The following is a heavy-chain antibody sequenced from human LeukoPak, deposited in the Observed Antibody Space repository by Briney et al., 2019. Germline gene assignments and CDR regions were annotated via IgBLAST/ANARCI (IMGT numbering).Heavy chain of an antibody. CDR1: GFPFSDYS. D-gene: IGHD1-26*01. Sequence: TGGSLRLSCAAPGFPFSDYSMNWIRQAPGKGLEWVSSISSTSNSYIFYADSVKGRFTISGDNAEDSLFLQMNSLRVEDTAVYYCARVLSGSHPPFYFDFWGQGSLVTVSS. CDR2: ISSTSNSYI. V-gene: IGHV3-21*01. J-gene: IGHJ4*02. CDR3: ARVLSGSHPPFYFDF.